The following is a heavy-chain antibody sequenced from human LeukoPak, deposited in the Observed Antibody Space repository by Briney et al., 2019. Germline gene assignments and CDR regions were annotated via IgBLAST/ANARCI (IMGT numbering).Heavy chain of an antibody. D-gene: IGHD5-24*01. CDR1: GGTFSSYA. CDR2: IIPIFGTA. V-gene: IGHV1-69*13. J-gene: IGHJ6*03. CDR3: ARARDGYNNYYYYYYMDV. Sequence: GASVKVSCKASGGTFSSYAISWVRQAPGQGLEWMGGIIPIFGTANYAQKFQGRVTITADESTSTAYVELSSLRSEDTAVYYCARARDGYNNYYYYYYMDVWGKGTTVTISS.